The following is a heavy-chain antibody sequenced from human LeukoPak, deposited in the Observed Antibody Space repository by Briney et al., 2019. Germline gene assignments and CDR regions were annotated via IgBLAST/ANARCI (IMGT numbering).Heavy chain of an antibody. CDR1: GFTFSSYG. CDR3: AKGIVVVPAAMSTVTTYYYYGMDV. J-gene: IGHJ6*02. V-gene: IGHV3-23*01. CDR2: ISGSGGST. D-gene: IGHD2-2*01. Sequence: GGSLRLSCAASGFTFSSYGMHWVRQAPGKGLEWVSAISGSGGSTYYADSVKGRFTISRDNSKNTLYLQMNSLRAEDTAVYYCAKGIVVVPAAMSTVTTYYYYGMDVWGQGTTVTVSS.